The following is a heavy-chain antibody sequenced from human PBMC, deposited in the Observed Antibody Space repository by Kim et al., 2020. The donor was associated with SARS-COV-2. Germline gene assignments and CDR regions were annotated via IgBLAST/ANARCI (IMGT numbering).Heavy chain of an antibody. CDR3: ARDLDYYGSGSYLYDAFDI. V-gene: IGHV3-11*05. Sequence: GGSLRLSCAASGFTFSDYYMSWIRQAPGKGLEWVSYISSSSSYTNYADSVKGRFTISRDNAKNSLYLQMNSLRAEDTAVYYCARDLDYYGSGSYLYDAFDIWGQGTMVTVSS. J-gene: IGHJ3*02. CDR1: GFTFSDYY. CDR2: ISSSSSYT. D-gene: IGHD3-10*01.